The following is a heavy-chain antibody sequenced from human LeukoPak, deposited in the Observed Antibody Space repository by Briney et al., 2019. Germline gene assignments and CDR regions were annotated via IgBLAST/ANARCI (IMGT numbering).Heavy chain of an antibody. CDR2: IDYRGNT. CDR3: ARQAFVVAAPAISPFDS. D-gene: IGHD2-21*02. J-gene: IGHJ4*02. CDR1: GGSINSYY. V-gene: IGHV4-59*08. Sequence: SETLSLTCHVSGGSINSYYWSWIRQSPGKGLEWIGYIDYRGNTNYNSTLKSRVTISVDTANNQLFLRLNSVTAADTAVYYCARQAFVVAAPAISPFDSWGQGRMVTVSS.